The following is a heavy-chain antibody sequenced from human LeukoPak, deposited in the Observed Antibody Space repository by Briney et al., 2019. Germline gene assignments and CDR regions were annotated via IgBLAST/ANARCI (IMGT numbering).Heavy chain of an antibody. Sequence: ASVKVSCKASGYTFTSYGISWVRQAPGQGLEWMGWIIPIFGTANYAQKFQGRVTITADKSTSTAYMELSSLRSEDTAVYYCARSGAFVARPHYYYYMDVWGKGTTVTVSS. D-gene: IGHD6-6*01. CDR2: IIPIFGTA. J-gene: IGHJ6*03. CDR3: ARSGAFVARPHYYYYMDV. CDR1: GYTFTSYG. V-gene: IGHV1-69*06.